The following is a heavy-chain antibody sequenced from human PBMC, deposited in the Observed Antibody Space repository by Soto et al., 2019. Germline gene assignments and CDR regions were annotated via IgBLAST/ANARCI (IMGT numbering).Heavy chain of an antibody. V-gene: IGHV3-23*01. CDR3: AKDMRPDGVWDFDY. J-gene: IGHJ4*02. CDR2: VSQDGTA. CDR1: GFTFITYT. D-gene: IGHD4-17*01. Sequence: VQLLESGGGLAQPGGSLRLSCAASGFTFITYTMAWVRQAPGRGPEWVAGVSQDGTAHYADSVKGRFTISRDNSRDTVYLQMITLRGEDTDVDYCAKDMRPDGVWDFDYWGQGTLVTVSS.